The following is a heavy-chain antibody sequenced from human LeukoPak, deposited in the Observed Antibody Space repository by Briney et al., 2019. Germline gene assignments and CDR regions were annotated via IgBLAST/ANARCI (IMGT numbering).Heavy chain of an antibody. CDR1: GYTFTGHY. D-gene: IGHD2-15*01. V-gene: IGHV1-2*02. Sequence: GASVKVSCKASGYTFTGHYMHWVRQAPGQGLEWMGWINPNSGGTNYAQKFQGRVTMTRDTSISTAHMELSRLRSDDTAVYYCASELGYCSGGSCYSDDAFDIWGQGTMVTVSS. CDR3: ASELGYCSGGSCYSDDAFDI. J-gene: IGHJ3*02. CDR2: INPNSGGT.